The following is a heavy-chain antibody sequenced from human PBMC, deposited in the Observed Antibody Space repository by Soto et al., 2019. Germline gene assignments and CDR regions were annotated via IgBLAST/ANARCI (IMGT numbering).Heavy chain of an antibody. J-gene: IGHJ6*02. Sequence: LSCAASGFTFSNYEMNWVRQAPGKGLEWISYISTSAAAKYYADSVQGRFTISRDNAKNSLYLQMYGLRAEDTAVYYCASLLTTVNYNAKYGMDVWGQGTPVTVSS. D-gene: IGHD3-10*01. V-gene: IGHV3-48*03. CDR3: ASLLTTVNYNAKYGMDV. CDR1: GFTFSNYE. CDR2: ISTSAAAK.